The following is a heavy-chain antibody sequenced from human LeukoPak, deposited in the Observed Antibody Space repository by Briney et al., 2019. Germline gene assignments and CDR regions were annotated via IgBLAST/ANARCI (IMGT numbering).Heavy chain of an antibody. Sequence: ASVNVSCKASGYTFVDHYIHWVRQAPGQGLEWMGWINPKRGGTTYAERFEGRVTMTSDSAISTVYMELTSLRSDDTAVYYCARDIVVVVAAPAGFDPWGQGTLVTVSS. J-gene: IGHJ5*02. CDR3: ARDIVVVVAAPAGFDP. D-gene: IGHD2-15*01. V-gene: IGHV1-2*02. CDR1: GYTFVDHY. CDR2: INPKRGGT.